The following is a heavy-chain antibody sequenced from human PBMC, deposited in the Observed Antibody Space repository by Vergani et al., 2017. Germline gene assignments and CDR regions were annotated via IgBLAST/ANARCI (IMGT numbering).Heavy chain of an antibody. CDR1: GGSISSSSHF. CDR3: ARHDSGHYDSSYYGLDV. V-gene: IGHV4-39*01. J-gene: IGHJ6*02. D-gene: IGHD3-16*01. CDR2: IYYSGST. Sequence: QLQLHKSGPGLVKPSETLSLTCTLSGGSISSSSHFWGWLRPTPGKGLEWIGSIYYSGSTYYNPSLKSRVSISVDTSKNQFSLKLSSVTAADSAVYYCARHDSGHYDSSYYGLDVWGQGTTVTGSS.